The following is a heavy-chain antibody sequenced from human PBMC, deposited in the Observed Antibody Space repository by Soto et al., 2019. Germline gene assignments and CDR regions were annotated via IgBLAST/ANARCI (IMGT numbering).Heavy chain of an antibody. V-gene: IGHV4-61*01. CDR1: GGSVSSGSYY. CDR2: IYYSGST. J-gene: IGHJ5*02. Sequence: SETLSLTCTVSGGSVSSGSYYWSWIRQPPGKGLEWIGYIYYSGSTNYNPSLKSRVTISVDTSKNQFSLKLSSVTAADTAVYYCARVGVDCSSTSCLVWFDPGAREPWSPSPQ. CDR3: ARVGVDCSSTSCLVWFDP. D-gene: IGHD2-2*01.